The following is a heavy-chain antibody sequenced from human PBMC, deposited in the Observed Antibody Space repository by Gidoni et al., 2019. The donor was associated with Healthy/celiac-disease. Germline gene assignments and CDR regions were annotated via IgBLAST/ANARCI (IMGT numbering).Heavy chain of an antibody. Sequence: QITLKESGPTLVKPTQTLTLTCTLSGFSLSTSGVGVGWIRQPPGKALEWLALIYWDDDNRYSPSLKSRLTITKDTSKNQVVITMTNMDPVDTATYYCAHALIVVVQAAMENYYYMDVWGKGTTVTVSS. V-gene: IGHV2-5*02. D-gene: IGHD2-2*01. J-gene: IGHJ6*03. CDR1: GFSLSTSGVG. CDR3: AHALIVVVQAAMENYYYMDV. CDR2: IYWDDDN.